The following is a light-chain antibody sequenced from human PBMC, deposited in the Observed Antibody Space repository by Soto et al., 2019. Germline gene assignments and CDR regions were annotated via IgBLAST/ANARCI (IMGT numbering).Light chain of an antibody. CDR2: DGS. CDR3: QQRSNWPIT. CDR1: QSVSSSY. Sequence: EIVLTQSPATLSLSPGERATLSCRASQSVSSSYLAWYQQKPGQTPRLLIYDGSNRATGVPARFSGNGSGTDHTLTISSLEPEDSAVYYCQQRSNWPITFGQGTRLEIK. V-gene: IGKV3-11*01. J-gene: IGKJ5*01.